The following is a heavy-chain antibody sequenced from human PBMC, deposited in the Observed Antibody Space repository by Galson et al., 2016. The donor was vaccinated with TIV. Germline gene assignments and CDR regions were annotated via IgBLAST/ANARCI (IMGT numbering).Heavy chain of an antibody. CDR3: ARGRGLSL. D-gene: IGHD3-16*02. CDR2: INHSGSS. Sequence: TLSLTCAVYGGSFSGYYWSWIRQPPEKGLEWIGEINHSGSSNYNPSLKSRVTRSMDTSKNQFSLKLTSVTAADTAVSYCARGRGLSLWGPGTLVTVSA. J-gene: IGHJ4*02. V-gene: IGHV4-34*01. CDR1: GGSFSGYY.